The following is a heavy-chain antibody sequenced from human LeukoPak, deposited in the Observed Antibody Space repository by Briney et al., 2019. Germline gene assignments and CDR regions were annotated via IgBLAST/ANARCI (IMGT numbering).Heavy chain of an antibody. CDR2: ISSSGSTI. Sequence: GGSLRLSCAASGFTFSDYYMSWIRQAPGKGLEWVSYISSSGSTIYYADSVKGRFTISRDNAKNSLYLQMNSLRAEDTAVYYCARDAPRRGCSGGSCYSETGNYYYYYMDVWGKGTTVTVSS. V-gene: IGHV3-11*04. CDR1: GFTFSDYY. D-gene: IGHD2-15*01. J-gene: IGHJ6*03. CDR3: ARDAPRRGCSGGSCYSETGNYYYYYMDV.